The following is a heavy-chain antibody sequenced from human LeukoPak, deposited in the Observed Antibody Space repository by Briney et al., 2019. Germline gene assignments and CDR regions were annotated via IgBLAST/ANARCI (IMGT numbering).Heavy chain of an antibody. CDR2: IYSGGST. CDR3: ARDRSYDILTDDYYYYYGMDV. J-gene: IGHJ6*02. V-gene: IGHV3-66*01. Sequence: GGSLRLSCAASGFTVSSNYMSWVRQAPGKGLEWVSVIYSGGSTYYADSVKGRFTISRDNSKNTLYLQMNSLRAEDTAVYYCARDRSYDILTDDYYYYYGMDVWGQGTTVTVSS. CDR1: GFTVSSNY. D-gene: IGHD3-9*01.